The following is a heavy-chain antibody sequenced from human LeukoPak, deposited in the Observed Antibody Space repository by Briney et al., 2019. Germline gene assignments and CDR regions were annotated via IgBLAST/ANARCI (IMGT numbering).Heavy chain of an antibody. CDR3: ARLGYDILTRAFDI. J-gene: IGHJ3*02. D-gene: IGHD3-9*01. CDR2: IYYSGST. Sequence: PSVTLSLTCTVSGGSISSYYWRWIRQPPGKGLEWVGYIYYSGSTNYNPSLKSRVTISVDTFKNQFSLKLSSVTAADTAVYYCARLGYDILTRAFDIWGQGTMVTVSS. CDR1: GGSISSYY. V-gene: IGHV4-59*08.